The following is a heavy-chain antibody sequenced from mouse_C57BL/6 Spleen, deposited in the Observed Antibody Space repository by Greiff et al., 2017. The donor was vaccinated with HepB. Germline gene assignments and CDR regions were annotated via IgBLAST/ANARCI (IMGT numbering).Heavy chain of an antibody. D-gene: IGHD4-1*01. CDR1: GFTFTDYY. CDR3: ARSLGRGYFDY. V-gene: IGHV7-3*01. Sequence: EVKLMESGGGLVQPGGSLSLSCAASGFTFTDYYMSWVRQPPGKALEWLGFIRNKANGYTTEYSASVKGRFTISRDNSQSILYLQMNALRAEDSATYYCARSLGRGYFDYWGQGTTLTVSS. J-gene: IGHJ2*01. CDR2: IRNKANGYTT.